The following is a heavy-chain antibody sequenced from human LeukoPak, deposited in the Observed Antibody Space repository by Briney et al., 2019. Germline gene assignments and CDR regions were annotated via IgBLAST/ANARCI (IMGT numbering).Heavy chain of an antibody. CDR1: GFTFSSYS. J-gene: IGHJ3*02. D-gene: IGHD3-10*01. CDR2: ISSGSSTI. Sequence: PGGCLRLSCAASGFTFSSYSMNWVRQAPGKGLEWVSYISSGSSTIYYADSVKGRFTISRDNAKNSLYLQMNSLRAEDTALYYCARDPTLYGPPNAFDIWGQGTMVTVSS. V-gene: IGHV3-48*04. CDR3: ARDPTLYGPPNAFDI.